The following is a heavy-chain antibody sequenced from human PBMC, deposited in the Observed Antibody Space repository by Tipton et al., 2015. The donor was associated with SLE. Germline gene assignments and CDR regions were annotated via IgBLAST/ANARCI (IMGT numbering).Heavy chain of an antibody. CDR2: IYYSGST. CDR1: GGSISSSSYY. CDR3: ARWTRKAFDI. Sequence: TLSLTCTVSGGSISSSSYYWGWIRQPPGKGLEWIGSIYYSGSTYYNPSLKSRVTISVDTPKNQFSLKLSSVTAADTAVYFCARWTRKAFDIWGQGTMGTGSS. D-gene: IGHD1-14*01. V-gene: IGHV4-39*07. J-gene: IGHJ3*02.